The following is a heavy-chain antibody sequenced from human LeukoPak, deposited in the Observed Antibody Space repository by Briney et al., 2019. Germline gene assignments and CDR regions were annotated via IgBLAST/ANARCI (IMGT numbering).Heavy chain of an antibody. V-gene: IGHV3-53*01. CDR1: GFTVSSNS. Sequence: GGSLRLSCTVSGFTVSSNSMSWVRQAPGKGLEWVSFIYSGGNTHNSDSVKGRFTISRDNSKNTLYLQMNSLRAEDTAVYYCARSYYDSSGYDYWGQGTLVTVSS. CDR3: ARSYYDSSGYDY. CDR2: IYSGGNT. J-gene: IGHJ4*02. D-gene: IGHD3-22*01.